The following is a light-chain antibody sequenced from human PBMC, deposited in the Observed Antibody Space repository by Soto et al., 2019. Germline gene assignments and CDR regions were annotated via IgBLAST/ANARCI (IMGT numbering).Light chain of an antibody. CDR3: QQYKDWPLN. Sequence: DIQMTQSPSSLSASVGDRVTITCQASQDISNYLNWYQQKPGKAPKLLIYDASNFETGVPSRFSGSGSGTEFTLPISSLQSEDFALYYCQQYKDWPLNFGGGTKVEIK. V-gene: IGKV1-33*01. J-gene: IGKJ4*01. CDR1: QDISNY. CDR2: DAS.